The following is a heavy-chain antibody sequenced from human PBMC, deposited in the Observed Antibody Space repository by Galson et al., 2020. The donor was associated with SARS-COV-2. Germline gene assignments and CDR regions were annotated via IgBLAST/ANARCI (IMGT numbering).Heavy chain of an antibody. CDR1: GFTFRGYW. J-gene: IGHJ4*02. V-gene: IGHV3-7*01. Sequence: QLGESLKISCTASGFTFRGYWMTWVRPPPGKGLEWVASINRDGTQDDYVDSSRGRFTISRDNVESSVYLQMNSLRAEDTAVYYCARILPSGCYDHWGQGSLVSVSS. D-gene: IGHD2-8*01. CDR3: ARILPSGCYDH. CDR2: INRDGTQD.